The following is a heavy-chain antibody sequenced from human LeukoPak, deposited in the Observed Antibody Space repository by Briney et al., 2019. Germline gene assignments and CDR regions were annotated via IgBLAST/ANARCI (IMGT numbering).Heavy chain of an antibody. CDR3: ARASRDIVVVPAASNYYYYGMDV. J-gene: IGHJ6*02. CDR1: GGSISSGGYY. Sequence: PSQTLSLTCTVSGGSISSGGYYWSWIRQHPGKGLEWIGYLYYTGTTYYNPSLKSRIIISVDTSKTQFSLKLSSVTAADTAVYYCARASRDIVVVPAASNYYYYGMDVWGQGTTVTVSS. D-gene: IGHD2-2*01. CDR2: LYYTGTT. V-gene: IGHV4-31*03.